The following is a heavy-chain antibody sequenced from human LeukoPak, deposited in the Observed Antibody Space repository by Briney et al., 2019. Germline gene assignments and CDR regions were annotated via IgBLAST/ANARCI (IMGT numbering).Heavy chain of an antibody. V-gene: IGHV2-70*11. CDR3: ARIYSPGIAAAGTDY. D-gene: IGHD6-13*01. CDR2: IDWVDDK. CDR1: GFSLSTSGMC. J-gene: IGHJ4*02. Sequence: SGPALVKPTQTLTLTCTFSGFSLSTSGMCVSWIRQPPGKALEWLARIDWVDDKYYSTSLKTRLTISKDTSKNQVVLTMTNMDPVDTATYYCARIYSPGIAAAGTDYWGQGTLVTVSS.